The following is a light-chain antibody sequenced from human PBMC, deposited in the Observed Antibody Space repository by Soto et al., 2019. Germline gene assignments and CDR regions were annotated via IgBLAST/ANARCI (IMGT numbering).Light chain of an antibody. CDR1: QSVSNTY. Sequence: EIVLTQSPGTLSLSPGERATLSCRASQSVSNTYLAWYQQKPGQAPRLLIYGASSRATGIPDRFSGSGSGTDFTLTISRLEPEVFAVYYCQQFRGLWTFGPGTKVEIK. CDR2: GAS. CDR3: QQFRGLWT. J-gene: IGKJ1*01. V-gene: IGKV3-20*01.